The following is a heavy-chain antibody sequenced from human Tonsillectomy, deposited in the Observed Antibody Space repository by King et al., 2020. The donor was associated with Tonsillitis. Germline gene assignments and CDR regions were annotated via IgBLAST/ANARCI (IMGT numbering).Heavy chain of an antibody. CDR3: ARPLGYCSTNSCYFAFDI. V-gene: IGHV1-69*01. CDR1: GGTFSSYG. D-gene: IGHD2-2*01. CDR2: IIPIVWTA. Sequence: QLVQSGAEVKKPGSSVKVSCKASGGTFSSYGISWVRQAPGQGLEWMGGIIPIVWTANYAQKFQGRVTITADESTSTAYMELSSLRSEDTAVYYCARPLGYCSTNSCYFAFDIWGQGTMVIVSS. J-gene: IGHJ3*02.